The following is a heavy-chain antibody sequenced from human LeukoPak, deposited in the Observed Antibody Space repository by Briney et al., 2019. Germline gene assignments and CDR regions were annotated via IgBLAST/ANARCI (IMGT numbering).Heavy chain of an antibody. J-gene: IGHJ4*02. CDR1: GGSISSSSYY. D-gene: IGHD1-26*01. V-gene: IGHV4-39*01. Sequence: SETLSLTCTVSGGSISSSSYYWGWIRQPPGKGLEWIGSIYYSGSTYYNPSLKSRVTISVDTSKNQFSLKLSSVTAADTAVYCCARHYIGGIDWGQGTLVTVSS. CDR3: ARHYIGGID. CDR2: IYYSGST.